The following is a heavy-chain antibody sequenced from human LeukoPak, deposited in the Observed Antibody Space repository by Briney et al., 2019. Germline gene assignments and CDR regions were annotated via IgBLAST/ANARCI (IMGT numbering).Heavy chain of an antibody. Sequence: GESLKISCKGSGYSFITYWIGWVRQMPGKGLEWMGIIYPSDSDTRYSPSFQGQVTISADKSISTAYLQWSNLKASDTAIYYCATCLWFGEGAYMDVRGKGTTVTVSS. CDR2: IYPSDSDT. CDR3: ATCLWFGEGAYMDV. D-gene: IGHD3-10*01. J-gene: IGHJ6*03. CDR1: GYSFITYW. V-gene: IGHV5-51*01.